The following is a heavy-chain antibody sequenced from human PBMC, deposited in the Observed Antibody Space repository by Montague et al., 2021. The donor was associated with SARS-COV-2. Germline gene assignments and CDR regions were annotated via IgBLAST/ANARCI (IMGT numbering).Heavy chain of an antibody. CDR2: FYYSGST. J-gene: IGHJ5*02. CDR1: GGSISSSSYY. CDR3: AIWLDP. Sequence: SETLSLTCTVSGGSISSSSYYWGWNLQPPGKGLVWIVSFYYSGSTYYIPSLTSLVNIAVDTSKNQFSMTLSSVTAADTSVYYCAIWLDPWGQGTLVTVSS. V-gene: IGHV4-39*01.